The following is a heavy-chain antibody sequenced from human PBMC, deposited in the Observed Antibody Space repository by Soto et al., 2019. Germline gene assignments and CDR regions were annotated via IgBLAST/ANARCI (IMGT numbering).Heavy chain of an antibody. J-gene: IGHJ4*02. V-gene: IGHV4-59*01. CDR3: ARRRMSTNVFDY. CDR1: GGSISSYY. Sequence: SETLSLTCTVSGGSISSYYWSWIRQPPGKGLEWIRYIYYSGSTNYNPSLKSRVTISVDTSKNQFSLKLSSVTAADTAVYYCARRRMSTNVFDYWGQGTLVTVSS. CDR2: IYYSGST. D-gene: IGHD2-8*01.